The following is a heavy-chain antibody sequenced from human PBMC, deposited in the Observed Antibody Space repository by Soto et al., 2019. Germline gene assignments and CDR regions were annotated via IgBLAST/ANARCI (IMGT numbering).Heavy chain of an antibody. CDR1: GFTFSSYW. D-gene: IGHD2-2*01. CDR3: AREWDQLPLTINWFDP. CDR2: INSDGSST. Sequence: PGGSLRLSCAASGFTFSSYWMHWVRQAPGKGLVWVSRINSDGSSTSYADSVKGRFTISRDNAKNTLYLQMNSLRAEDTAVYYCAREWDQLPLTINWFDPWGQETLVTVSS. V-gene: IGHV3-74*01. J-gene: IGHJ5*02.